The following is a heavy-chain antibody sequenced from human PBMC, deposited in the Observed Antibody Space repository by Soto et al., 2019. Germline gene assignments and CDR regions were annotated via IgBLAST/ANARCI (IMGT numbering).Heavy chain of an antibody. J-gene: IGHJ4*02. D-gene: IGHD6-13*01. V-gene: IGHV4-59*01. CDR3: ARGQYSSSWGY. Sequence: QVQLQESGPGLVKPSETLSLTCTVSGGSISSYYWSWIRQPPGKGLEWIGYIYYSGSTNYNPSLKGRVTISVGTSKNPFSPKLSSVTAADTAVYYCARGQYSSSWGYWGQGTLVTVGS. CDR2: IYYSGST. CDR1: GGSISSYY.